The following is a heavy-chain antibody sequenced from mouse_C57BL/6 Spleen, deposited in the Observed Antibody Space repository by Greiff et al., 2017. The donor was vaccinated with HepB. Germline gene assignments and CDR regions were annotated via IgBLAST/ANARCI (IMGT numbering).Heavy chain of an antibody. Sequence: QVTLKESGPGILQSSQTLRLTCSFSGFSLSTSGMGVSWIRQPSGKGLEWLAHIYWDDDKRYNPSLKSRLTISKDNARNQVFLKITSVDTADTATYYCARVDGYFYYFDYWGQGTTLTVSS. CDR3: ARVDGYFYYFDY. CDR2: IYWDDDK. J-gene: IGHJ2*01. CDR1: GFSLSTSGMG. D-gene: IGHD2-3*01. V-gene: IGHV8-12*01.